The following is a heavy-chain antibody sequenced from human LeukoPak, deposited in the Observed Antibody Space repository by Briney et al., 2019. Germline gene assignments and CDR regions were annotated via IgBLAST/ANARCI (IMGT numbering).Heavy chain of an antibody. J-gene: IGHJ4*02. V-gene: IGHV1-46*01. CDR2: INPSGGST. Sequence: ASVKVSCKASGYTFTSYYMHWVRQAPGQGLEWMGIINPSGGSTSYARKFQGRVTMTRDTSTSTVYMELSSLRSEDTAVYYCARDYTRSGSYSPPGYWGQGTLVTVSS. D-gene: IGHD1-26*01. CDR1: GYTFTSYY. CDR3: ARDYTRSGSYSPPGY.